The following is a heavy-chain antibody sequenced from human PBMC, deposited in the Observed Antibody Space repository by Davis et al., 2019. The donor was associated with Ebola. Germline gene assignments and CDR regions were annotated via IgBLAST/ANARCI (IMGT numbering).Heavy chain of an antibody. J-gene: IGHJ4*02. Sequence: SVKVSCKASGGTFTSYAISWVRQAPGQGLEWMGGIIPMFGTRLYAQKFQDRVTITADKSTYTSDLELSGLRSDDTAVYYCARESDGSSAFDYWGQGTLVIVSS. CDR2: IIPMFGTR. CDR3: ARESDGSSAFDY. CDR1: GGTFTSYA. D-gene: IGHD6-19*01. V-gene: IGHV1-69*06.